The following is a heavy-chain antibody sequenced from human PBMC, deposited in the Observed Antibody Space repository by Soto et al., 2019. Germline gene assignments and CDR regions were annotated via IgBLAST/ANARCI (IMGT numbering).Heavy chain of an antibody. CDR3: ASSPPDFWSGHNWFDP. J-gene: IGHJ5*02. D-gene: IGHD3-3*01. CDR2: IYSGGST. V-gene: IGHV3-66*01. CDR1: GFTFGDYA. Sequence: GGSLRLSCTASGFTFGDYAMSWFRQAPGKGLEWVSVIYSGGSTSYADSVKGRFTISRDNSKNTLYLQMNSLRAEDTAVYYCASSPPDFWSGHNWFDPWGQGTLVTVSS.